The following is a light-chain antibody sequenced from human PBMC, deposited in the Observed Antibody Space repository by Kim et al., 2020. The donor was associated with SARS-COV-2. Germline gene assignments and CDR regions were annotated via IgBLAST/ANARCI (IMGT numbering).Light chain of an antibody. CDR2: SAT. Sequence: HLTQSPPSLSASMGERVTMTCRASQHIRDYLAWYQQKPGRAPNLLVFSATRLASGVPSRFSASASETEYTLTISSLQPEDFAIYYCQQYSGTLATFGQGTKVDIK. J-gene: IGKJ1*01. CDR1: QHIRDY. V-gene: IGKV1-NL1*01. CDR3: QQYSGTLAT.